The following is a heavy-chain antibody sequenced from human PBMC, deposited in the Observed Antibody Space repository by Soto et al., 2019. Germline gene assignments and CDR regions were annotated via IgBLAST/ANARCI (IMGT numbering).Heavy chain of an antibody. Sequence: QVQLQESGPGLVKPSETLSLTCTVSGGSISSYYWSWIRQPPGKGLEWIGYIYYSGSTNYNPSLKGRVTIAVDTSKNQFSLKRSSVTAADTAGYYCARTGMVRPPDYWGQGTLVTVSS. CDR2: IYYSGST. V-gene: IGHV4-59*01. CDR3: ARTGMVRPPDY. J-gene: IGHJ4*02. D-gene: IGHD2-8*01. CDR1: GGSISSYY.